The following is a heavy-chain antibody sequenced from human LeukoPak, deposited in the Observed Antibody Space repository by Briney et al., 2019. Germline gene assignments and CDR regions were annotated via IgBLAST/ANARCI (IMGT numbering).Heavy chain of an antibody. V-gene: IGHV7-4-1*02. CDR3: ARSWIQLWLHDAFDI. CDR1: GYTFTSYA. D-gene: IGHD5-18*01. J-gene: IGHJ3*02. Sequence: ASVKVSCKASGYTFTSYAMNWVRQAPGQGLEWMGWINTNTGNPTYAQGFTGRFVFSLDTSVSTAYLQISSLKAEDTAVYYCARSWIQLWLHDAFDIWGQGTMVTVSS. CDR2: INTNTGNP.